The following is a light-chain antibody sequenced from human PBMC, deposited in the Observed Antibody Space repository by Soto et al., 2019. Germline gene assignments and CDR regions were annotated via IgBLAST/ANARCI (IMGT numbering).Light chain of an antibody. V-gene: IGLV1-40*01. J-gene: IGLJ2*01. CDR1: SSNIGAGYD. CDR2: GNS. CDR3: QYYDSSLSVVV. Sequence: QSVLTQPPSVSGAPGQRVTISCTGSSSNIGAGYDVHWYQQLPGTAPKLLIYGNSNRPSGVPDRFSGSKSGTSASLAITGLQDEDEDDYYCQYYDSSLSVVVFGGGTKLTVL.